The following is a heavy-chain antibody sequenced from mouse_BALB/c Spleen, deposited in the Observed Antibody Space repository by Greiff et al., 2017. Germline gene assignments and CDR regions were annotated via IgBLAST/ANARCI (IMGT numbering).Heavy chain of an antibody. CDR3: ARGYSYGSSPAWFAY. V-gene: IGHV5-4*02. D-gene: IGHD1-1*01. CDR2: ISDGGSYT. Sequence: EVKLMESGGGLVKPGGSLKLSCAASGFTFSDYYMYWVRQTPEKRLEWVATISDGGSYTYYPDSVKGRFTISRDNAKNTQYLQMSSLTSEDTAMYYCARGYSYGSSPAWFAYWGQGTLVTVSA. CDR1: GFTFSDYY. J-gene: IGHJ3*01.